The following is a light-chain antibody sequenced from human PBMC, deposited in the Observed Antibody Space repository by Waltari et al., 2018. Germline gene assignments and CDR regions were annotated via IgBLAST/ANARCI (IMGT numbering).Light chain of an antibody. CDR2: QDR. CDR3: QAWDSSTCV. J-gene: IGLJ2*01. V-gene: IGLV3-1*01. CDR1: KLGAKY. Sequence: SYELTQPPSVSVSPGQTASITCSGDKLGAKYACWYQQKPGQSPVLVIYQDRKRPSGIPERFAGSNSGNTATLTISGTQAMDEADYYCQAWDSSTCVFGGGTKLTVL.